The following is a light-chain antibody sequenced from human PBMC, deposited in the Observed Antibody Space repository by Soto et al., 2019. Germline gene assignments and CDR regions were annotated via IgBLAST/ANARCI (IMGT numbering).Light chain of an antibody. CDR3: QQANSFPIT. J-gene: IGKJ5*01. CDR2: RAS. V-gene: IGKV1-5*03. CDR1: QNINTW. Sequence: DIQMTQSPSTLSASVGDRVTITCRASQNINTWLAWYQQKPGKGPTLLIYRASRLESGVPSRFSGSGSGTEFTLTISSLQPDDFATYYCQQANSFPITFGQGTRLEIK.